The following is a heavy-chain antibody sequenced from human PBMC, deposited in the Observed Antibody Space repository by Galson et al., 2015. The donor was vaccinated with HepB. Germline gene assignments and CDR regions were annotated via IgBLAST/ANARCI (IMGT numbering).Heavy chain of an antibody. CDR3: ARDLIGYIDF. CDR2: INPSGGST. J-gene: IGHJ4*02. CDR1: GYIFTNYY. Sequence: SCKASGYIFTNYYMHWVRQAPGQGLEWMGIINPSGGSTTYAQKFQGRVTMTRDTSTSTVYMYLSSLRSEDTAVYYCARDLIGYIDFWGQGTPVTVSS. D-gene: IGHD2-15*01. V-gene: IGHV1-46*01.